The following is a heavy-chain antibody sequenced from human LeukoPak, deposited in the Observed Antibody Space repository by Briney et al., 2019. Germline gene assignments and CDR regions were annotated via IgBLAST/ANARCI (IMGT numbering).Heavy chain of an antibody. CDR3: ARDRNYDFWSGYHMSAFDI. D-gene: IGHD3-3*01. CDR2: IYTSGST. J-gene: IGHJ3*02. CDR1: GGSISSGSYY. V-gene: IGHV4-61*02. Sequence: SETLSLTCTVSGGSISSGSYYWSWIRQPAGKGLEWIGRIYTSGSTNYNPSLKSRVTISVDTSKNQFSLKLSSVTAADTAVYYCARDRNYDFWSGYHMSAFDIWGQGTTVTVSS.